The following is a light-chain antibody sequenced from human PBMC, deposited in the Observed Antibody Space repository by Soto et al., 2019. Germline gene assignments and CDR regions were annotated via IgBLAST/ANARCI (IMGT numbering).Light chain of an antibody. V-gene: IGKV3-20*01. Sequence: EIVLTQSPGTLSLSPGERATLSCRASQSVSNNYLAWYQQKPGQAPRLLIYGASTRATGIPDRFSGSGSGTYFTLTLSRLEPEDFAVYYCQQYGSSETFGQGTKVEIK. CDR1: QSVSNNY. CDR2: GAS. CDR3: QQYGSSET. J-gene: IGKJ1*01.